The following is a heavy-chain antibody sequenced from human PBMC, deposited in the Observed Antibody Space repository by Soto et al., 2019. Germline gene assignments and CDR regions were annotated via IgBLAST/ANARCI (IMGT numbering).Heavy chain of an antibody. CDR3: ARADYAWFGP. D-gene: IGHD4-17*01. V-gene: IGHV4-34*01. CDR1: GGSFSGYY. J-gene: IGHJ5*02. CDR2: IHHSGST. Sequence: QVQLQQWGAGLLKPSETLSLTCAVYGGSFSGYYWSWIRQPPGKGLEWIGKIHHSGSTNYNPSLKSRVTISVDPSKNQFSLKLSSVTAADTAVYYCARADYAWFGPWGQGTLVTVSS.